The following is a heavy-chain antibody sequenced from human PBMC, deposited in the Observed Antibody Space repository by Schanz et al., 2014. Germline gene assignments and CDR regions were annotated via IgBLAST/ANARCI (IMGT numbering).Heavy chain of an antibody. J-gene: IGHJ4*02. CDR1: GFTFSSYA. Sequence: QVQLVESGGGVVQPGRSLRLSCAAYGFTFSSYAMHWVRQAPGKGLEWVAVIAYDGSNKYYADSVKGRFTISRDKSKNTLYLQMNTLRAEDTAVYYCARERGYCSGGSCLTFDYWGQGTQVTVSS. V-gene: IGHV3-30-3*01. D-gene: IGHD2-15*01. CDR2: IAYDGSNK. CDR3: ARERGYCSGGSCLTFDY.